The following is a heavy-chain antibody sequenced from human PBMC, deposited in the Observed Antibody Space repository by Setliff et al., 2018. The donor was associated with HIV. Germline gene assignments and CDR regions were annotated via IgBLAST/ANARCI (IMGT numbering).Heavy chain of an antibody. CDR2: ISGYNGWT. D-gene: IGHD2-15*01. CDR1: GYTFTSYG. Sequence: ASVKVSCKASGYTFTSYGVSWVRQAPGQGLEWMGLISGYNGWTKYPQKFQGRVTMTTDTSTSTVYMELTSLTSDDTAVYYCARERSGGSCYSCNYYYMDVWGKGTTVTVSS. V-gene: IGHV1-18*01. J-gene: IGHJ6*03. CDR3: ARERSGGSCYSCNYYYMDV.